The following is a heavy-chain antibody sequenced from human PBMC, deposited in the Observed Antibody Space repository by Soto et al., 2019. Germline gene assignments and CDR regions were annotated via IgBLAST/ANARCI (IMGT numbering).Heavy chain of an antibody. CDR3: AREKNYYDSSGYYYYYYGMDV. CDR2: IYTSGST. CDR1: GGSISSYY. D-gene: IGHD3-22*01. J-gene: IGHJ6*02. Sequence: SETLSLTCTVSGGSISSYYWSWIRQPAGKGLEWIGRIYTSGSTNYNPSLKSRVTMSVDTSKNQFSLKLSSVTAADTAVYYCAREKNYYDSSGYYYYYYGMDVWGQGTTVTISS. V-gene: IGHV4-4*07.